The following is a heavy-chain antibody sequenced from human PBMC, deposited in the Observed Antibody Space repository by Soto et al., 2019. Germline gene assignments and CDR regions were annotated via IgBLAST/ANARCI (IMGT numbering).Heavy chain of an antibody. CDR3: ARRQIPPPTRGAANARGGMDV. V-gene: IGHV3-33*01. CDR2: IWNDGSNN. CDR1: GFTFNNYG. J-gene: IGHJ6*02. Sequence: QVLLVESGGGVVQPGRSLRLSCAASGFTFNNYGMHWVRQAPGKGLEWLAVIWNDGSNNYYANSVKGRFTISRDNSKNTLYLQMNSLRADDTAVYYCARRQIPPPTRGAANARGGMDVWGQGTTVTVSS. D-gene: IGHD6-13*01.